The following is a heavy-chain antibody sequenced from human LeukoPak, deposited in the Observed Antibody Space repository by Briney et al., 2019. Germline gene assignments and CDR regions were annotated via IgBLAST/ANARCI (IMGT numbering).Heavy chain of an antibody. CDR3: ARVSPPGVSGYHYFDY. CDR2: SRNKANSYTT. J-gene: IGHJ4*02. CDR1: GFTFSDHY. V-gene: IGHV3-72*01. D-gene: IGHD3-3*01. Sequence: GGSLRLSCAASGFTFSDHYMDWVRQAPGKGLEWVGRSRNKANSYTTENAASVKGRFSISRDDSKNSVYLQMNSLKAEDTAVYYCARVSPPGVSGYHYFDYWGQGTLVTVSS.